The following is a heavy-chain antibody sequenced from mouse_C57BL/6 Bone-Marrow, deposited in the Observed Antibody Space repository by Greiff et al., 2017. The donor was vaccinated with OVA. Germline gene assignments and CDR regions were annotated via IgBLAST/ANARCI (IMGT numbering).Heavy chain of an antibody. V-gene: IGHV5-4*01. Sequence: EVQLVESGGGLVKPGGSLKLSCAASGFTFSSYAMSWVRQTPEKRLEWVATISDGGSYTYYPDNVKGRFTISRDNAKNNLYLQMSHLKSEDTAMYYCAREGFYYGSSYIAYWGQGTLVTVSA. CDR3: AREGFYYGSSYIAY. CDR2: ISDGGSYT. D-gene: IGHD1-1*01. CDR1: GFTFSSYA. J-gene: IGHJ3*01.